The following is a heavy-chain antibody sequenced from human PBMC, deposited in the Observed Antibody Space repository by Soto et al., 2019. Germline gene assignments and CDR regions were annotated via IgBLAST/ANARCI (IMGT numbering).Heavy chain of an antibody. CDR3: ARSLFMDAPDKEPFDY. J-gene: IGHJ4*02. CDR1: GFPFSSYA. CDR2: ISGGGNDR. V-gene: IGHV3-23*01. D-gene: IGHD1-26*01. Sequence: VQLLESGGSLVQPGGSLTLSCAASGFPFSSYAMSWVRQTPEKGLEWVAGISGGGNDRYYADFVKGRFTCSKDNSRNFLYLHMSSLRADDTAMYFCARSLFMDAPDKEPFDYWGQGTLVTVSS.